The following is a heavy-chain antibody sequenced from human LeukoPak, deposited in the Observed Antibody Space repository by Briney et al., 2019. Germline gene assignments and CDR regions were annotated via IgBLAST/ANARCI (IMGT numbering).Heavy chain of an antibody. V-gene: IGHV4-38-2*02. J-gene: IGHJ4*02. D-gene: IGHD5-18*01. CDR3: AREGGYSYGPPGY. CDR1: GYSISGGYY. CDR2: IYHSGST. Sequence: KPSETLSLTCAVSGYSISGGYYWGWIRQPPGKGLEWVGSIYHSGSTYYNPSLKSRVTISVDTSKNQFSLKLSSVTAADTAVYYCAREGGYSYGPPGYWGQGTLVTVSS.